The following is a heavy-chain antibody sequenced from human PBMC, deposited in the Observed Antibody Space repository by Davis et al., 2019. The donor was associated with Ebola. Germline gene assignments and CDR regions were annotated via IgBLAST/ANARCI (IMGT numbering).Heavy chain of an antibody. CDR1: GASFSDHF. CDR2: IHHSGST. CDR3: ARHWGRSFDM. J-gene: IGHJ3*02. Sequence: MPSETLSLTCAVYGASFSDHFWSWIRQPPGQGLEWIGEIHHSGSTKRNPSLRGRVTISPDTSKNQFSLKLSSVTAADTAVYYCARHWGRSFDMWGQGTVVTVSS. V-gene: IGHV4-34*01. D-gene: IGHD7-27*01.